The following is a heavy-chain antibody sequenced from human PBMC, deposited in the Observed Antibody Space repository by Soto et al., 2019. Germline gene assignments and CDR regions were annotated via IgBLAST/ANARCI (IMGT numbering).Heavy chain of an antibody. CDR2: IYYSGST. J-gene: IGHJ6*02. V-gene: IGHV4-59*01. CDR3: ARVHRPHYYYYGLDV. Sequence: PSETLSLTCIVSGGSIGTYHWSWIRQSPGKGLEWIGYIYYSGSTNYNPSLKSRVTILVDTSKNQYSLKLNSVTAADAAVYYCARVHRPHYYYYGLDVWAQGTTVTGSS. CDR1: GGSIGTYH.